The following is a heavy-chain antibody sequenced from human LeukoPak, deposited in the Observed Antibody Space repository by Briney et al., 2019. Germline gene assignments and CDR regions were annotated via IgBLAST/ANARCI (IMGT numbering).Heavy chain of an antibody. D-gene: IGHD5-24*01. CDR2: VYYTNKT. CDR3: ARASMRRRDGYNRHYEIDY. V-gene: IGHV4-59*01. J-gene: IGHJ4*02. CDR1: GGSISNYY. Sequence: SETLSLTCTVSGGSISNYYWTWIRQSPGKALEWIGYVYYTNKTHYNPSLKSRVFISADTSQNQFSLRLSSVTAADTAVYYCARASMRRRDGYNRHYEIDYWGQGTLVTVSS.